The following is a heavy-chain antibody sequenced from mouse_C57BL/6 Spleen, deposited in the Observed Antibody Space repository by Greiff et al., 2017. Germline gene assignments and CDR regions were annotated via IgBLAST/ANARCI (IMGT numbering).Heavy chain of an antibody. D-gene: IGHD2-4*01. Sequence: QVQLQQPGAELVRPGTSVKLSCKASGYTFTSYWMHWVKQRPGQGLEWIGVIDPSDSYTNYNQKFKGKATLTVDTSSSTAYMQLSSLTSEDSAVYYCARYYDYDRYFDVWGTGTTVTVSS. CDR3: ARYYDYDRYFDV. CDR1: GYTFTSYW. J-gene: IGHJ1*03. V-gene: IGHV1-59*01. CDR2: IDPSDSYT.